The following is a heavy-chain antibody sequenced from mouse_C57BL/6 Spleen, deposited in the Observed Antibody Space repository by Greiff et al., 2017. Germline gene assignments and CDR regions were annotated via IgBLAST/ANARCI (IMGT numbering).Heavy chain of an antibody. CDR2: IHPNSGST. CDR3: AREADGYDEGYYFDY. V-gene: IGHV1-64*01. D-gene: IGHD2-2*01. J-gene: IGHJ2*01. Sequence: QVQLQQPGAELVKPGASVKLSCKASGYTFTSYWMHWVKQRPGQGLEWIGMIHPNSGSTNYNEKFKSKATLTVDKSSSTAYMQLSSLTSEDSAVYYCAREADGYDEGYYFDYWGQVTTLTVSS. CDR1: GYTFTSYW.